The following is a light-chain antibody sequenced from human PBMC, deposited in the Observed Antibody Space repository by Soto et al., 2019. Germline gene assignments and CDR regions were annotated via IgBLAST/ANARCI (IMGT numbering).Light chain of an antibody. CDR2: GAS. V-gene: IGKV3-20*01. CDR3: QQYGSSPWT. Sequence: EIVLTQSPGTLSLSPGERATLSCRASQSVSSSYLAWYKQKPGQAPRLLIYGASSRPTGIPDRFSGSGSGTNFTLTISRLELEDFAVYYCQQYGSSPWTFGQGTKVEIK. CDR1: QSVSSSY. J-gene: IGKJ1*01.